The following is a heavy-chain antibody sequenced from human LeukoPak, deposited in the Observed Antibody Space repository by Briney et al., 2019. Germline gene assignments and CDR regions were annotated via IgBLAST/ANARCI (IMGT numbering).Heavy chain of an antibody. D-gene: IGHD3-10*01. J-gene: IGHJ5*02. Sequence: GGSLRLSCAASGFTFDDYAMHWVRQAPGKGLEWVSGISWNSGSIGYADSVKGRFTISRDNAKNSLYLQMNSLRAEDTALYYCAKDYGSGSYWYNWFDPWGQGTLVTVPS. CDR2: ISWNSGSI. V-gene: IGHV3-9*01. CDR3: AKDYGSGSYWYNWFDP. CDR1: GFTFDDYA.